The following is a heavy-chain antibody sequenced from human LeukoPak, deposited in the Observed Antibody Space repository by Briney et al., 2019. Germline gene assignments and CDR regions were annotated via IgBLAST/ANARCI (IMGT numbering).Heavy chain of an antibody. CDR1: GYTFTDYY. CDR3: ARADRLDGAPYLIGP. CDR2: INPDSGVT. Sequence: ASVKLSCKTSGYTFTDYYLHWVRQAPGQGHEWMGWINPDSGVTSSAQKFRGRFSMTRDTSISTIYMEVAWLTSEDTAIYYCARADRLDGAPYLIGPWGQGTLVTVSS. V-gene: IGHV1-2*02. D-gene: IGHD2-21*01. J-gene: IGHJ5*02.